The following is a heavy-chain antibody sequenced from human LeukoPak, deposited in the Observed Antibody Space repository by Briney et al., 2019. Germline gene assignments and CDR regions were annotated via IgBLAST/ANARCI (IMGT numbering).Heavy chain of an antibody. J-gene: IGHJ4*02. CDR2: VNHSGST. CDR1: GGSFGGYF. D-gene: IGHD3-22*01. V-gene: IGHV4-34*01. Sequence: SETLSLTCSAYGGSFGGYFWSWIRQPPGQGLEWIGEVNHSGSTNYNPSLKSRVTISVDTSRTQFSPNLRSVTAADTAVYYCARGPPLAYYGTGGYYFFDYWGQGILVTVSP. CDR3: ARGPPLAYYGTGGYYFFDY.